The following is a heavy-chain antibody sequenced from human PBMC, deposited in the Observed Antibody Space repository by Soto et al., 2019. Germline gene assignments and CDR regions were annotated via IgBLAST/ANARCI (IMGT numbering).Heavy chain of an antibody. CDR1: GLPFSGYA. CDR3: ARVGYGVRLGQGFAP. CDR2: ISHTATET. Sequence: PGGSLRLSCAASGLPFSGYAMHWVRQAPGTGLEWVASISHTATETFYADSVKGRFTISRDDSKKMVFLQMNNLGPADTAVYHCARVGYGVRLGQGFAPWGQVPLVTVSS. J-gene: IGHJ5*02. D-gene: IGHD3-16*01. V-gene: IGHV3-30-3*01.